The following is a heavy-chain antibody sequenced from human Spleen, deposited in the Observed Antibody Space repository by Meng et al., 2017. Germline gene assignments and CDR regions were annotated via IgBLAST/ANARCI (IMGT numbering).Heavy chain of an antibody. J-gene: IGHJ4*02. CDR3: ARDEDISAAGKLFGDY. D-gene: IGHD6-13*01. CDR2: INPDTGDT. Sequence: QVELVQAGAEGKRPGSSVKVSCKAPGGTFNSFAISWVRQAPGQGLEWMGHINPDTGDTLYAQKFQCRVSMIGDTSISTAYVELSGLRSDDTAVYYCARDEDISAAGKLFGDYWGQGTLVTVSS. CDR1: GGTFNSFA. V-gene: IGHV1-2*06.